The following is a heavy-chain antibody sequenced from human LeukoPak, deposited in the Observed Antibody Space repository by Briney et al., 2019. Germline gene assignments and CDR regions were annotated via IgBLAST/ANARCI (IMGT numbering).Heavy chain of an antibody. CDR2: IYYSGST. D-gene: IGHD5-24*01. CDR3: ASCRLHKYYYYMDV. Sequence: SETLSLTCTVSGGSISSSSYYWGWIRQPPGKGLEWIGSIYYSGSTYYNPSLKSRVTISVDTSKNQFSLKLSSVTAADTAVYYCASCRLHKYYYYMDVWGKGTTVTVSS. CDR1: GGSISSSSYY. V-gene: IGHV4-39*07. J-gene: IGHJ6*03.